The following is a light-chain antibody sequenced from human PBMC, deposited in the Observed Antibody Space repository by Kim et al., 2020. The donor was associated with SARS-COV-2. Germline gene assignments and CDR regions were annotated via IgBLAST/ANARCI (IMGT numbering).Light chain of an antibody. V-gene: IGLV2-14*04. CDR2: DVS. CDR3: SSHIGSSTWV. Sequence: GQSITISCTGTISDIGNYNFVSWYQQHPGKAPKLLIYDVSKWPSGVSDRFSGSKSGNTASLTISGLQAEDEADYYCSSHIGSSTWVFGGGTQLTVL. J-gene: IGLJ3*02. CDR1: ISDIGNYNF.